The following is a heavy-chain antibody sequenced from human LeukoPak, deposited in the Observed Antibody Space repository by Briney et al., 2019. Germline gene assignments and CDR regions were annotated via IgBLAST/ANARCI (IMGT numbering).Heavy chain of an antibody. J-gene: IGHJ5*02. Sequence: PGRSLRLSCVASGFTFSSYGMHWVRQAPGKGLEWVAVIWYDGSNKYYADSVKGRFTISRDNSKNTLYLQMNSLRAEDTAVYYCAKASLAVAGIFDPWGQGTLVTVSS. CDR1: GFTFSSYG. CDR3: AKASLAVAGIFDP. V-gene: IGHV3-33*06. CDR2: IWYDGSNK. D-gene: IGHD6-19*01.